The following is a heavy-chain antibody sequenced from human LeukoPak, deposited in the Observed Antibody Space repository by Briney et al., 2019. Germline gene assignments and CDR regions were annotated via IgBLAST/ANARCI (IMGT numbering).Heavy chain of an antibody. D-gene: IGHD2-2*01. Sequence: GASVKVSCKACGGTFSSYAIRWVRQAPGRGLEWMGGIIPIFGTANYAQKFQGRVTITTDESTSTAYMELSGLRSEDTAVYYCARSPIPDIVVVPAANVSYYYYMDVWGKGTTVTVSS. CDR2: IIPIFGTA. CDR3: ARSPIPDIVVVPAANVSYYYYMDV. CDR1: GGTFSSYA. V-gene: IGHV1-69*05. J-gene: IGHJ6*03.